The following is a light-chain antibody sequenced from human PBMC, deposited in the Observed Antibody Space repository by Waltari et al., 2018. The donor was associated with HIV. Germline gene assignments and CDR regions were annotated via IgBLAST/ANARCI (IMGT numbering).Light chain of an antibody. J-gene: IGLJ1*01. Sequence: QSALTKPASVSGSPGQSITISCTGTDSDVGGHDYVSWYQQHPGKAPKLMIYGVSNRPSGVSNRFSGSKSGNTASLTISGLQAEDEADYYCSSYTSSSLYVFGTGTKVTVL. CDR3: SSYTSSSLYV. V-gene: IGLV2-14*03. CDR2: GVS. CDR1: DSDVGGHDY.